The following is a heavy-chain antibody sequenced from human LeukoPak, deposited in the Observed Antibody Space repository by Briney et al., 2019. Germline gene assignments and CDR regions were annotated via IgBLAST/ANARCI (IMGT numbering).Heavy chain of an antibody. J-gene: IGHJ4*02. D-gene: IGHD4-17*01. CDR1: GFTFSSYA. CDR3: ATRDQGYGVIYFDY. V-gene: IGHV3-23*01. Sequence: PGGSLRLSCAASGFTFSSYAMSWVRQAPGKGLEWVSGISGSGGSTYYADSVKGRFTISRDNSKHTLYLQMNSLRAEDTAVYYCATRDQGYGVIYFDYWGRGTLVTVSS. CDR2: ISGSGGST.